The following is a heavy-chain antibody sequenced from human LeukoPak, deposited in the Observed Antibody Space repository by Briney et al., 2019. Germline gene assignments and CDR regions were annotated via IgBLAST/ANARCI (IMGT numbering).Heavy chain of an antibody. CDR1: GFTFSSYG. CDR3: ARDCGGDCYMGDDSFDI. CDR2: ISWNSGSI. D-gene: IGHD2-21*02. V-gene: IGHV3-20*04. J-gene: IGHJ3*02. Sequence: GGSLRLSCAASGFTFSSYGMTWVRQAPGKGLEWVSGISWNSGSIGYADSVKGRFTISRDNAKNSLYLQMNSLRAEDTALYYCARDCGGDCYMGDDSFDIWGQGTMVTVSS.